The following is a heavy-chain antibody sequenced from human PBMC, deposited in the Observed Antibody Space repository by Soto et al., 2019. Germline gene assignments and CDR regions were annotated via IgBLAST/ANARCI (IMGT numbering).Heavy chain of an antibody. CDR3: AKDPTHDPNYSNFDY. CDR1: GFTFNNYA. D-gene: IGHD4-4*01. V-gene: IGHV3-23*01. J-gene: IGHJ4*02. CDR2: ISGTGGST. Sequence: GGSLRLSCAASGFTFNNYAMNWVRQAPGKGLEWVATISGTGGSTYYADSVKGRFTISRDNSKNTLYLQMNSLRAEDTAVYYCAKDPTHDPNYSNFDYWGQGTLVTVSS.